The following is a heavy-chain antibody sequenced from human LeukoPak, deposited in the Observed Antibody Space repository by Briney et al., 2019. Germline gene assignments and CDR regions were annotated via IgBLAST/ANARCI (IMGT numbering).Heavy chain of an antibody. CDR3: GRAGGRQWLGNWFDP. Sequence: SQTLSLTCAISGDSVSSNSAAWNWIRQSPSRGLEWLGRTYYRSKWYNDYAVSVKGRITISPDTSKNQFSLHLNSVTPEDTAVYYCGRAGGRQWLGNWFDPWGQGTLVTVSS. D-gene: IGHD6-19*01. V-gene: IGHV6-1*01. CDR1: GDSVSSNSAA. CDR2: TYYRSKWYN. J-gene: IGHJ5*02.